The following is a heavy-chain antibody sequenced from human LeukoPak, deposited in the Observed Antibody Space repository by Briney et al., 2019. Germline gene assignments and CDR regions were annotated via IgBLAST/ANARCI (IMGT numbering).Heavy chain of an antibody. D-gene: IGHD3-9*01. CDR2: INHSGST. CDR3: AREGLRYFDWLFRVIDAFDI. J-gene: IGHJ3*02. Sequence: TSETLSLTCAVYGGSFSGYYWSWIRQPPGKGLEWIGEINHSGSTNYNPSLKSRVTISVDTSKNQFSLKLSSVTAADTAVYYCAREGLRYFDWLFRVIDAFDIWGQGTMVTVSS. CDR1: GGSFSGYY. V-gene: IGHV4-34*01.